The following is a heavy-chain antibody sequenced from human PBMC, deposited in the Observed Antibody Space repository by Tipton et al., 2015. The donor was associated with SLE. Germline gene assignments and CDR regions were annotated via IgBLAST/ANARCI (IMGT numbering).Heavy chain of an antibody. V-gene: IGHV4-59*01. Sequence: LSLTCTVSGDSFSSYFWSWIRQSPGKGLEWIGYIYDTGSTNYNPSLQRRVTISIDTSKKQFSLKLTSVTAADTAVYYCAKGGGFYGDLCFQHWGQGTLVTVS. CDR1: GDSFSSYF. CDR2: IYDTGST. CDR3: AKGGGFYGDLCFQH. J-gene: IGHJ1*01. D-gene: IGHD3-16*01.